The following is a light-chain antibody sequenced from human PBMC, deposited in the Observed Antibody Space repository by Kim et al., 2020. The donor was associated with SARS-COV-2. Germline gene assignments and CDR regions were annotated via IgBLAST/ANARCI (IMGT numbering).Light chain of an antibody. CDR3: QQADSFPWT. CDR1: QGIRSW. Sequence: ASVGDRVTITCRASQGIRSWLAWYQQKPGKAPELLIYAASSLQSGVPSRFSGSGSGTDFTLTISSLQPEDSATYYCQQADSFPWTFGQGTKVDIK. CDR2: AAS. V-gene: IGKV1-12*01. J-gene: IGKJ1*01.